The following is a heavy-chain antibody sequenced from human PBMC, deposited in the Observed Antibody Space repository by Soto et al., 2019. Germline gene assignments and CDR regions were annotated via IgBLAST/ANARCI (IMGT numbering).Heavy chain of an antibody. CDR3: ARDRAAAGKGYYYYGMDV. J-gene: IGHJ6*02. CDR1: GGTFSSYA. D-gene: IGHD6-13*01. CDR2: IIPIFGTA. V-gene: IGHV1-69*13. Sequence: VASVKVSCKASGGTFSSYAISWVRQAPGQGLEWMGGIIPIFGTANYAQKFQGRVTITADESTSTAYMELSSLRSEDTAVYYCARDRAAAGKGYYYYGMDVWGQGTTVTVSS.